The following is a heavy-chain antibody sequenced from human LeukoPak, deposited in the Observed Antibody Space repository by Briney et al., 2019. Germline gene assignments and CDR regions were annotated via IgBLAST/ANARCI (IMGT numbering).Heavy chain of an antibody. D-gene: IGHD4-17*01. Sequence: SETLSLTCTVSGGSISSGDYYWSWIRQPPGKGLEWIGYIYYSGSAYYNPSLQSRVIISVDTSKNQFSLRLTSVTAADTAVYYCARALYSMTTVTTEYWFDYWGQGTLVTVSS. J-gene: IGHJ4*02. V-gene: IGHV4-30-4*01. CDR3: ARALYSMTTVTTEYWFDY. CDR1: GGSISSGDYY. CDR2: IYYSGSA.